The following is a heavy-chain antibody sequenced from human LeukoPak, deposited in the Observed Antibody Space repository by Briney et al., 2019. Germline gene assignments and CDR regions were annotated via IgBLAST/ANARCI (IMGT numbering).Heavy chain of an antibody. CDR3: ARRRSYYDSSGYTFGI. V-gene: IGHV1-69*13. Sequence: SVEVSCKASGGTFSSYALSWVRQAPGQGLEWMGGIIPIFGAKNYAQTFQGRVTITADESTSTAYMELSSLRSEDTAVYYCARRRSYYDSSGYTFGIWGQGTMVTVSS. CDR1: GGTFSSYA. J-gene: IGHJ3*02. D-gene: IGHD3-22*01. CDR2: IIPIFGAK.